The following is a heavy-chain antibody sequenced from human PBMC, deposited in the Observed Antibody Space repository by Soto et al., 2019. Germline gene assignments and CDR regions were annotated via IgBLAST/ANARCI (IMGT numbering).Heavy chain of an antibody. D-gene: IGHD6-25*01. CDR1: GYLFTDYG. CDR2: TSSYLGNT. CDR3: AREAAAGSIGDY. J-gene: IGHJ4*02. Sequence: GASVKVSCKTSGYLFTDYGITWVRQAPGQGLEWMGWTSSYLGNTKYAQKLQGRVTMTSDTSTNTAYMELRSLRSDDTAVYYCAREAAAGSIGDYWRQGTMVTVSS. V-gene: IGHV1-18*04.